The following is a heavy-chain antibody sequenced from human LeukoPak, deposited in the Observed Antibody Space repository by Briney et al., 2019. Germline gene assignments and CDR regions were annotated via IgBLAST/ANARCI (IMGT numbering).Heavy chain of an antibody. CDR1: GFTFSSHA. Sequence: GGSLRLSCAASGFTFSSHAMSWVRQAPGKGLEWVSAINGSGSSTYYADSVKGRVSISRDNSKNTLYLQMNSLRVEDTALYYCARDFWDDFEYFDLWGRGTLVTVCS. V-gene: IGHV3-23*01. CDR2: INGSGSST. CDR3: ARDFWDDFEYFDL. J-gene: IGHJ2*01. D-gene: IGHD3-3*01.